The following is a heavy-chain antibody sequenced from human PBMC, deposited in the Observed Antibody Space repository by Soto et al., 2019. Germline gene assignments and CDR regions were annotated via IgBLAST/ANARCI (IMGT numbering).Heavy chain of an antibody. V-gene: IGHV3-7*01. CDR3: ARVDDSAWYTRDY. CDR1: GFTLSSFW. D-gene: IGHD6-19*01. Sequence: GGSLRLSCGASGFTLSSFWMNWVRQAPGKGLEWVANIKQDGSETSYVDSVKGRFTISRDNAKNSLYLQMNSLRAEDTAVYYCARVDDSAWYTRDYWGQGTLVTVS. CDR2: IKQDGSET. J-gene: IGHJ4*02.